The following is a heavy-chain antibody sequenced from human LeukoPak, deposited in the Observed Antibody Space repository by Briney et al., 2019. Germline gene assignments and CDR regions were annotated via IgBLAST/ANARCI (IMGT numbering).Heavy chain of an antibody. CDR2: IKTDGSET. Sequence: GGSLRLSCEGSGFTFSNYWMGWVRQAPGKGLQWVANIKTDGSETYYADSVKGRFTISRDNPKNLLFLQINSLRVEDTAVYYCARETPRRGETRDGYRWGQGTLVTVSS. J-gene: IGHJ4*02. CDR1: GFTFSNYW. CDR3: ARETPRRGETRDGYR. V-gene: IGHV3-7*01. D-gene: IGHD5-24*01.